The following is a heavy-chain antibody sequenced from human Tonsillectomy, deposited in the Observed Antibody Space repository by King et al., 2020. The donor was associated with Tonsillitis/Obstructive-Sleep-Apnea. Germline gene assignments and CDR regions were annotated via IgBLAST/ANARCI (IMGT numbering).Heavy chain of an antibody. CDR1: GGSFSGYY. CDR2: INHSGST. D-gene: IGHD2-15*01. V-gene: IGHV4-34*01. Sequence: VQLQQWGAGLLKPSETLSLTCAVYGGSFSGYYWSWIRQPPGKGLEWIGEINHSGSTNYNPSLKSRVTISVDTSKNQFSLKLSSVTAADTAVYYCASSSPEYMDVWGKGTTVTVSS. CDR3: ASSSPEYMDV. J-gene: IGHJ6*03.